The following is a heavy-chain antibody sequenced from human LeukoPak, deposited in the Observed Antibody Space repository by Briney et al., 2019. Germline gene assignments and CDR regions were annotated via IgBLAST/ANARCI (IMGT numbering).Heavy chain of an antibody. CDR1: GFTSSTYW. D-gene: IGHD5-12*01. J-gene: IGHJ4*02. Sequence: PGGSLRLSCAASGFTSSTYWMSWVRQAPGKGLEWVANIKEDGSAKYYVDSMKGRFTISRDNAKNSLYLQINSLRAEDTAVYYCARDSPGYGGYSYWGQGTLVTVSS. V-gene: IGHV3-7*01. CDR2: IKEDGSAK. CDR3: ARDSPGYGGYSY.